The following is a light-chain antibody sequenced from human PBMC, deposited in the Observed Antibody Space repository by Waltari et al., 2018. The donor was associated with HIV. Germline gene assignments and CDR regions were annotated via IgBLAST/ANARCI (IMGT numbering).Light chain of an antibody. CDR3: CSYAGSSTLL. J-gene: IGLJ3*02. CDR2: YVS. CDR1: IADVGRHNF. Sequence: QSALTQPASVSGSPGQPITVSCTRTIADVGRHNFSSWSQQHPDKAPKLTIYYVSERPSGVSNRFSGSKSGNTASLTISGLQAEDEADYYCCSYAGSSTLLFGGGTKVTVL. V-gene: IGLV2-23*02.